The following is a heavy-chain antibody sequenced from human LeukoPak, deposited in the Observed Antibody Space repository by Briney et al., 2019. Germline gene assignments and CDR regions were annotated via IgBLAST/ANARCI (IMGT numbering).Heavy chain of an antibody. Sequence: GASVKVSRKASGGTFSSYAISWVRQAPGQGLEWMGGIIPIFGTANYAQKFQGRVTITADESTSTAYMELSSLRSEDTAVYYCARDTPPIAAAGTLNWFDPWGQGTLVTVSS. D-gene: IGHD6-13*01. CDR2: IIPIFGTA. J-gene: IGHJ5*02. V-gene: IGHV1-69*13. CDR1: GGTFSSYA. CDR3: ARDTPPIAAAGTLNWFDP.